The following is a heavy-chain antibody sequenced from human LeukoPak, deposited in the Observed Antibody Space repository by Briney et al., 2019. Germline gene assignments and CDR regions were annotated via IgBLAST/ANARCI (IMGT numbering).Heavy chain of an antibody. J-gene: IGHJ4*02. CDR3: ARLVEWGTTGYSSSWQYYFDY. CDR2: IYPGDSDT. V-gene: IGHV5-51*01. CDR1: GYSFTSYW. D-gene: IGHD6-13*01. Sequence: GESLKISCKGSGYSFTSYWIGWVRQMPGKGLEWMGIIYPGDSDTRYSPSFQGQVTISADKSISTAYLQWSSLKASDTAMYYCARLVEWGTTGYSSSWQYYFDYWGQGTLVTVSS.